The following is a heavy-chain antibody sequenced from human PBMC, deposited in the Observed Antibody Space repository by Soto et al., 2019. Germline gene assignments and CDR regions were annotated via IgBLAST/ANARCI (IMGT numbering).Heavy chain of an antibody. CDR1: GGTFSSYA. CDR2: IGGIDDDT. CDR3: AKNGQPPYYYYGLDV. Sequence: ASVKVSCKTSGGTFSSYAISWVRQAPGQGLEWMGWIGGIDDDTTYAQKFQGRVTMTADASTSTAYMELRSLTSDDTAVYYCAKNGQPPYYYYGLDVWGQGTKVTVSS. J-gene: IGHJ6*02. D-gene: IGHD2-8*01. V-gene: IGHV1-18*01.